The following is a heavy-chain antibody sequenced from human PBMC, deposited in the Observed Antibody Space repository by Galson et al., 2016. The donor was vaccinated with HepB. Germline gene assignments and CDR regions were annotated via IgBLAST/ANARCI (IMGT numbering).Heavy chain of an antibody. D-gene: IGHD6-13*01. CDR1: GGSISSNW. CDR3: VRDSGVAADGTFFPFDL. J-gene: IGHJ4*02. Sequence: SETLSLTCAVSGGSISSNWWSWVRQPPGKGLEWIGEIYHSGTTNYNPSLKSRVTMSVDNSKNQFSLKLSFVTAADTAVYYCVRDSGVAADGTFFPFDLWGQGILVAVSS. CDR2: IYHSGTT. V-gene: IGHV4-4*02.